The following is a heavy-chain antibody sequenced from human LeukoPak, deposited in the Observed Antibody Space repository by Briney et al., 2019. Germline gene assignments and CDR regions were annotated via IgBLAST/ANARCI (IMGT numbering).Heavy chain of an antibody. Sequence: GASVKVSCKASGYTFTDYYMHWVQQAPGKGLEWMGRVDPEDGETIYAEKFQGRVTITADTSTDTAYMELSSLRSEDTAVYYCATDLRQLGSFAAFDIWGQGTMVTVSS. J-gene: IGHJ3*02. D-gene: IGHD6-13*01. V-gene: IGHV1-69-2*01. CDR2: VDPEDGET. CDR1: GYTFTDYY. CDR3: ATDLRQLGSFAAFDI.